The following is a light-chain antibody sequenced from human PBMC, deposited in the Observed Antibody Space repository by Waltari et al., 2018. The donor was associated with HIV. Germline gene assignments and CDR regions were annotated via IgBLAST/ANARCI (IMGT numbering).Light chain of an antibody. CDR3: ASFTDDNTVI. J-gene: IGLJ2*01. CDR1: DSDFGLYNS. V-gene: IGLV2-14*03. CDR2: DVD. Sequence: AVTQPASVSGLPGQSTTISCTGDDSDFGLYNSVSWYQQHSGTPPRLILYDVDSRASGVSDRFSGSMSGNTASLTISGLRAEDEGHYYCASFTDDNTVIFGGGTEVTVL.